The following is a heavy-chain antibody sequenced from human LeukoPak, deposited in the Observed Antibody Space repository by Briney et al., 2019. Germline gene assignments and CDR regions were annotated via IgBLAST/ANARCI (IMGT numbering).Heavy chain of an antibody. J-gene: IGHJ6*02. D-gene: IGHD2-15*01. Sequence: GEPLRISCKASGDSFITSWIGWVRQMPGKGLEWMGVIYPGDSNTRYSPSFQGQVIISVDKSISTAYLQWSWLKASDTAMYYCARGRRYPHCSGVSCYSARYYYGMDVWGQGTTVTVSS. V-gene: IGHV5-51*01. CDR3: ARGRRYPHCSGVSCYSARYYYGMDV. CDR2: IYPGDSNT. CDR1: GDSFITSW.